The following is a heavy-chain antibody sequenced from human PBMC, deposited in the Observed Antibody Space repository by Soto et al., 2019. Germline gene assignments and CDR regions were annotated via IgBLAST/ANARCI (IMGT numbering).Heavy chain of an antibody. Sequence: QVHLVQSGAEVKKPGASVKVSCKASGYTFTNYDINWVRQAPGQGLEWMGWISTYTGNTNYAQKLQGRVTMTTDTSTSTAYMELRSLRSDDTAVYDCARGYYYGSGRPTPGGMDVWGQGTTVTVSS. V-gene: IGHV1-18*01. CDR2: ISTYTGNT. D-gene: IGHD3-10*01. J-gene: IGHJ6*02. CDR3: ARGYYYGSGRPTPGGMDV. CDR1: GYTFTNYD.